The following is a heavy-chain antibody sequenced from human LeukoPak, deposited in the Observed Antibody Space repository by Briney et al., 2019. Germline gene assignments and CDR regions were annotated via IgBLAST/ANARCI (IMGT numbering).Heavy chain of an antibody. D-gene: IGHD1-1*01. V-gene: IGHV3-30*18. CDR1: GFTFSSYG. J-gene: IGHJ6*02. Sequence: GRSLRLSCAASGFTFSSYGMHWVRQAPGKGLEWVAVISYDGSNKYYADSVKGRFTISRDNSKNTLYLQMNSLGAEDTAVYYCAKAQVHNLYYYYGMDVWGQGTTVTVSS. CDR3: AKAQVHNLYYYYGMDV. CDR2: ISYDGSNK.